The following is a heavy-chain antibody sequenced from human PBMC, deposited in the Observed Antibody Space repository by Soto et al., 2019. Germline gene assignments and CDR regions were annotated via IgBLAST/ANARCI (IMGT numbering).Heavy chain of an antibody. CDR2: ISGSGFKK. Sequence: EVVLLESGGGLEQPGGSLRLSCAASGFIFENFGMSWVRQAPGKGLEWISSISGSGFKKYYADSVKGRFTNSRDNSKSTVYLELNNLSAEDTAVYHCAKNQVVELVPLATVDWFDPWGQGSVVTVSS. D-gene: IGHD1-26*01. V-gene: IGHV3-23*01. CDR3: AKNQVVELVPLATVDWFDP. J-gene: IGHJ5*02. CDR1: GFIFENFG.